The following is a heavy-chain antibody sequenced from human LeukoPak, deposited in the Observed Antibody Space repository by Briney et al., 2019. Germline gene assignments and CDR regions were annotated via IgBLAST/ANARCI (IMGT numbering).Heavy chain of an antibody. CDR3: TSILQWFVYDY. D-gene: IGHD3-10*01. CDR2: ITNSGGST. V-gene: IGHV3-23*01. J-gene: IGHJ4*02. Sequence: GGSLRLSCAASGFTFSSYGMSWVRQAPGKGLEWVSAITNSGGSTYYADSVKGRFTISRDNSKNTLFLQMNSLRAEDTGVYYCTSILQWFVYDYWGRGTLVTVSS. CDR1: GFTFSSYG.